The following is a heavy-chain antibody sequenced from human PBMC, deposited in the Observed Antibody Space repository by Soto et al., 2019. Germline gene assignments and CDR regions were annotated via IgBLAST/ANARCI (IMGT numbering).Heavy chain of an antibody. CDR3: ARGRIPIVATKIFDY. CDR2: IYYSGST. J-gene: IGHJ4*02. CDR1: DGSISSSIYY. V-gene: IGHV4-61*05. Sequence: SETLSFTCTVSDGSISSSIYYWAWIRHPPGKGLEWIGYIYYSGSTNYNPSLKSRVTISVDTSKNQFSLKLSSVTAADTAVYYCARGRIPIVATKIFDYWGQGTLVTVSS. D-gene: IGHD5-12*01.